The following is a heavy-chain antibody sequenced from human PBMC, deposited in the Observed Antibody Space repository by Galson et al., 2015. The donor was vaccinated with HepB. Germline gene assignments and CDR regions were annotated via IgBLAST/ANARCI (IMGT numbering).Heavy chain of an antibody. Sequence: TLSLTCAVSGYSISSGYYWGWIRQPPGKGLEWIGSIYHSGNTYYNPSLRSRVTISVDTSKSQFSLKLSSVTAADTAVYYCAGLCTDTSCYDYWGQGTLVTVSS. CDR3: AGLCTDTSCYDY. CDR2: IYHSGNT. J-gene: IGHJ4*02. CDR1: GYSISSGYY. V-gene: IGHV4-38-2*01. D-gene: IGHD2-2*01.